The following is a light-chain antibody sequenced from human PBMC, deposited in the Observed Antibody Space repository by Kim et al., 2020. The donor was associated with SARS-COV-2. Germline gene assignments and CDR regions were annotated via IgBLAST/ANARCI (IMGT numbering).Light chain of an antibody. Sequence: GKTGRLTGQRDSRRSYVAGLYTQKPGQAPVLVIYGYNNRPSGIPDRFSGSSSGNTASLTITGAQAEDEADYYCNSRDSSGNHHYVFGTGTKVTVL. V-gene: IGLV3-19*01. J-gene: IGLJ1*01. CDR3: NSRDSSGNHHYV. CDR1: SRRSYV. CDR2: GYN.